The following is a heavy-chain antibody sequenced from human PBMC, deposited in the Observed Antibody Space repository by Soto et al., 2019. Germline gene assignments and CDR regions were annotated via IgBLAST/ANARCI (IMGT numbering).Heavy chain of an antibody. J-gene: IGHJ5*02. V-gene: IGHV3-21*01. Sequence: GSLRLSCAASGFTFSSYSMNWVRQAPGKGLEWVSSISSSSSYIYYADSVKGRFTISRDNAKNSLYLQMNSLRAEDTAVYYCARDLVPKDIVVVPAANPWGKGTLVTVSS. CDR1: GFTFSSYS. D-gene: IGHD2-2*01. CDR3: ARDLVPKDIVVVPAANP. CDR2: ISSSSSYI.